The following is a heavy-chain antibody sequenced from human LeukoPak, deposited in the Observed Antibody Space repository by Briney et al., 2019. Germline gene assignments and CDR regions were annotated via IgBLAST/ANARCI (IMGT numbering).Heavy chain of an antibody. J-gene: IGHJ5*02. D-gene: IGHD3-9*01. Sequence: PSETLSLTCTVSGGSISSYYWSWIRQHPGKGLEWIGYIYYSGSTYYNPSLKSRVTISVDTSKNQFSLKLSSVTAADTAVYYCARATFDYDILTGYYWFDPWGQGTLVTVSS. CDR3: ARATFDYDILTGYYWFDP. CDR1: GGSISSYY. V-gene: IGHV4-59*06. CDR2: IYYSGST.